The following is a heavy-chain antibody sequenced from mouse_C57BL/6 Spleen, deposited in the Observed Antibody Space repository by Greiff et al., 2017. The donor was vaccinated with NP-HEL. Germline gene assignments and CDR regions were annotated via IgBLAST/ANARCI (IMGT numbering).Heavy chain of an antibody. CDR3: ARNLPYWYFDV. CDR1: GYTFTSYW. V-gene: IGHV1-50*01. Sequence: QVQLQQPGAELVKPGASVKLSCKASGYTFTSYWMQWVKQRPGQGLEWIGEIDPSDSYTNYNQKFKGKATLTVDTSSSTAYMQLSSLTSEDSAVYSCARNLPYWYFDVWGTGTTVTVSS. J-gene: IGHJ1*03. CDR2: IDPSDSYT.